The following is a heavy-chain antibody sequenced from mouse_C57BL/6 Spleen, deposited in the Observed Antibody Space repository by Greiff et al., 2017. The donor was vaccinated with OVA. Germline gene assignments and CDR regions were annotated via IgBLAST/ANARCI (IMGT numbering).Heavy chain of an antibody. Sequence: VKLQQPGAELVKPGASVKLSCKASGYTFTSYWMHWVKQRPGQGLEWIGMIHPNSGSTNYNAKFKSKATLTVDKPYRTPYMQLSSLTSEDSAVYDCAGGREYRGGGDYWGQGTTLTVSS. CDR2: IHPNSGST. J-gene: IGHJ2*01. CDR1: GYTFTSYW. D-gene: IGHD2-14*01. V-gene: IGHV1-64*01. CDR3: AGGREYRGGGDY.